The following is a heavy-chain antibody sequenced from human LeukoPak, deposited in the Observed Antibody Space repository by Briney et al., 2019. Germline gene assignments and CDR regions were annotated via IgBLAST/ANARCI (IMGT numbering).Heavy chain of an antibody. V-gene: IGHV3-23*01. CDR3: AKDPTTIFGVVIIILDY. J-gene: IGHJ4*02. Sequence: GGSLRLSCAASGFTFSSYAMSWVRQAPGKGLEWVSAISGSGGSTYYADSVKGRFTISRDNSKNTLYLQMNSLRAEDTAVYYCAKDPTTIFGVVIIILDYWGQGTLVTVSS. CDR1: GFTFSSYA. CDR2: ISGSGGST. D-gene: IGHD3-3*01.